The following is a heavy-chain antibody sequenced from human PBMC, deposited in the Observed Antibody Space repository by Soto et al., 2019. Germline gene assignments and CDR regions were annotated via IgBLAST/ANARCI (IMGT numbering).Heavy chain of an antibody. V-gene: IGHV3-23*04. CDR3: ANPDGYKYHFDY. CDR2: ISGSGGST. Sequence: EVQLVESGGGLVKPGGSLRLSCAASEFTFSNAWMSWVRQAPGKGLEWVSAISGSGGSTYYADSVKGRFTISRDNSKNTLYLQMNSLRAEDTAVYYCANPDGYKYHFDYWGQGTLVTVSS. CDR1: EFTFSNAW. D-gene: IGHD5-12*01. J-gene: IGHJ4*02.